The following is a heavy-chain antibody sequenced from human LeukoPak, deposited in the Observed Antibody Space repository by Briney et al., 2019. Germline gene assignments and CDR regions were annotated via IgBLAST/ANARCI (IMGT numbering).Heavy chain of an antibody. V-gene: IGHV4-34*01. CDR1: GGSFSGYY. CDR3: ARAPSRSCTNGVCYSGDYFDY. Sequence: SETLSLTCAVYGGSFSGYYWSWLRQPPGKGLEWIGEISNSGSTNYSPSLKSRVTISVDTSKNQFSLKLSSVTAADTAVYYCARAPSRSCTNGVCYSGDYFDYWGQGTLVTVSS. J-gene: IGHJ4*02. CDR2: ISNSGST. D-gene: IGHD2-8*01.